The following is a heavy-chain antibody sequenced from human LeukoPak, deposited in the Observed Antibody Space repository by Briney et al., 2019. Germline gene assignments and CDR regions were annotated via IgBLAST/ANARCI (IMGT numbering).Heavy chain of an antibody. CDR3: ARGMATIDESFDY. V-gene: IGHV1-8*01. CDR2: MNPNSGNT. Sequence: GASVKVSCKASGYTFTSYDINWVRQATGQGLEWMGWMNPNSGNTGYAQKFQGRVTMTRNTSISTAYMELSSLRSEDTAMYYCARGMATIDESFDYWGQGTLVTVSS. J-gene: IGHJ4*02. D-gene: IGHD5-24*01. CDR1: GYTFTSYD.